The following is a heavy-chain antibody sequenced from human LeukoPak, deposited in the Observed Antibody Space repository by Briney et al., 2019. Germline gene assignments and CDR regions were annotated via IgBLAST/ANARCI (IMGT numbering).Heavy chain of an antibody. CDR1: RFTFSNYV. CDR2: ISYDGSDK. CDR3: AKDPRRYSRTGGYFDY. D-gene: IGHD6-13*01. V-gene: IGHV3-30*18. J-gene: IGHJ4*02. Sequence: PGGSLRLSCAASRFTFSNYVMHWVRRAPGKGLEWVAVISYDGSDKYYADSVKGRFTISRDNSKNTLYLQMNSLRAEDTAVYYCAKDPRRYSRTGGYFDYWGQGTLVTVSS.